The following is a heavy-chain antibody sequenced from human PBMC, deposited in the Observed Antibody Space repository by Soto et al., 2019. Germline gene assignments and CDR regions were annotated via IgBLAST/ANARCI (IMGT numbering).Heavy chain of an antibody. CDR1: GFTFSSYG. V-gene: IGHV3-30*18. CDR3: AKDLKAYGSGSYGDNFDY. CDR2: ISYDGSNK. J-gene: IGHJ4*02. Sequence: GGSLRLSCAASGFTFSSYGMHWVRQAPGKGLEWVAVISYDGSNKYYADSVKGRFTISRDNSKNTLYLQMNSLRAEDTAVYYCAKDLKAYGSGSYGDNFDYWGQGTLVTVSS. D-gene: IGHD3-10*01.